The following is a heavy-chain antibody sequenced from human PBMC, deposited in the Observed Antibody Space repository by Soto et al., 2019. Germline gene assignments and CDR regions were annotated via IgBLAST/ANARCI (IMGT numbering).Heavy chain of an antibody. V-gene: IGHV2-5*02. Sequence: QITLKESGPTLVKPTQALTLTCTFSGFSLSTSGVGVGLIRQPPGKALEWVALIYWDDDKRYSPSLQSRLTLTKDTSNNQVVLTMTNMDPVDTATYYCAHRWSGYFHHWGQGNLVTVSS. CDR3: AHRWSGYFHH. D-gene: IGHD1-26*01. CDR1: GFSLSTSGVG. CDR2: IYWDDDK. J-gene: IGHJ1*01.